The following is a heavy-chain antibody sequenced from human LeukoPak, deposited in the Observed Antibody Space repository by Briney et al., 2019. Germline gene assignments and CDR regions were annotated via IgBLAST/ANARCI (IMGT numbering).Heavy chain of an antibody. CDR3: ARGGGLDV. CDR1: GFTFSDYS. Sequence: GGSLRLSCEASGFTFSDYSMNWVRQAPGKGLEWVASINHNGNVNYYVDSVKGRFTISRDNAKNSLYLQMSNLRAEDTAVYFCARGGGLDVWGQGATVTVSS. V-gene: IGHV3-7*03. D-gene: IGHD3-16*01. J-gene: IGHJ6*02. CDR2: INHNGNVN.